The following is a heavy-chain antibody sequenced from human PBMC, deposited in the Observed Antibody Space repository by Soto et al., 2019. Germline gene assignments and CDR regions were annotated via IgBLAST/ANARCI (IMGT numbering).Heavy chain of an antibody. Sequence: QLQLQESGPGLVKPSETLSLTCTVSGASITIGPYYWAWIRQPPGKGREWIGTTYATGATYYNPSRESRLTISVDTSTTQFSLRLRSVTAADTALYHCAIHDMWAEVKMGAFDVWGQGTVVTVSS. J-gene: IGHJ3*01. V-gene: IGHV4-39*01. CDR1: GASITIGPYY. D-gene: IGHD1-26*01. CDR2: TYATGAT. CDR3: AIHDMWAEVKMGAFDV.